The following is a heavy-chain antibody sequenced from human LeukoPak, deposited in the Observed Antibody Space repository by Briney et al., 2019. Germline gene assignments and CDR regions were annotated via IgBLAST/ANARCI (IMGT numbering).Heavy chain of an antibody. CDR2: VSYDGTKE. CDR3: ARDPQLRSSYFDY. CDR1: GFSLSGYG. D-gene: IGHD6-13*01. V-gene: IGHV3-30*03. J-gene: IGHJ4*02. Sequence: GGSLRLSCAASGFSLSGYGMHGVRQAPGKGLEWVAVVSYDGTKEYYVDSVKGRFTISRDSSENALHLHMNSLNVEDTAVYYCARDPQLRSSYFDYWGQGVLVTVSS.